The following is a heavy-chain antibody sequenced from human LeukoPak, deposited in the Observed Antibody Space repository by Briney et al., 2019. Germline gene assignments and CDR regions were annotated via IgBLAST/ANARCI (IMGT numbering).Heavy chain of an antibody. CDR1: GGSFSGYY. V-gene: IGHV4-34*01. J-gene: IGHJ6*04. CDR2: INHSGST. CDR3: ARGRYCSGGSCYSPYYYYYGMDV. D-gene: IGHD2-15*01. Sequence: SETLSLTCAVYGGSFSGYYWSWIRQPPGKGLEWIGEINHSGSTNYNPSLKSRVTISVDTPKNQFSLKLSSVTAADTAVYYCARGRYCSGGSCYSPYYYYYGMDVWGKGTTVTVSS.